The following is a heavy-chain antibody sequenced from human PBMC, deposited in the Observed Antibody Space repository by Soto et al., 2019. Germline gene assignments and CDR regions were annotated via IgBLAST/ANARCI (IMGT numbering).Heavy chain of an antibody. J-gene: IGHJ4*02. Sequence: QVQLVQSGAEVKEPGASVKVSCKVSGYTFTTYGISWVRLAPGLGLEWMGWITPYNGNTDYAQKFQGRVTMTTDTSTSTAYMELRSLRSEDTAVYYCARASLQPFDYWGQGTLVTVSS. V-gene: IGHV1-18*04. CDR2: ITPYNGNT. CDR3: ARASLQPFDY. D-gene: IGHD6-13*01. CDR1: GYTFTTYG.